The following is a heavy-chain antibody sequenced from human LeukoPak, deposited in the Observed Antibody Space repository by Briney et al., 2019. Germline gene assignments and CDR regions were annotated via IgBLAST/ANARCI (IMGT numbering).Heavy chain of an antibody. CDR3: ARIYALGSYFDY. Sequence: GGSLRLSCAASGFIVSSNDMSWVRQAPGKGLEWVSIIYSGGSTYYADSVKGRFTISRDSSKNTLYLQMNSLRDEDTAVYYCARIYALGSYFDYWGQGTLVTVSS. V-gene: IGHV3-53*01. D-gene: IGHD3-10*01. CDR2: IYSGGST. CDR1: GFIVSSND. J-gene: IGHJ4*02.